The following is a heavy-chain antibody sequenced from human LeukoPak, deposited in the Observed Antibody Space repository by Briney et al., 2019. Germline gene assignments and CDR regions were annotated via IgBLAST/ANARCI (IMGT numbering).Heavy chain of an antibody. CDR3: AKDQTAARTVQFDY. CDR1: GFTFDDYA. J-gene: IGHJ4*02. V-gene: IGHV3-9*03. CDR2: ISWNSGSI. D-gene: IGHD6-13*01. Sequence: GGSLRLSCAASGFTFDDYAMHWVRQAPGKGLEWVSGISWNSGSIGYADSVKGRFTISRDNAKNSLYLQMNSLRAEDMALYYCAKDQTAARTVQFDYWGQGTLVTVSS.